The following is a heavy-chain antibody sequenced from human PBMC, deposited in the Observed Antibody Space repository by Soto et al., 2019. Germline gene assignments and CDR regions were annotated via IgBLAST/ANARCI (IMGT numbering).Heavy chain of an antibody. CDR2: IYFSGVT. V-gene: IGHV4-31*03. D-gene: IGHD1-1*01. CDR1: GGSISSAGYY. Sequence: QVQLQESGPGLVEPSQTLSLTCTVSGGSISSAGYYWSWIRQRPGKGLEWIGYIYFSGVTYYNPSLESRVTISVDTSKNQFSLRRSSVTSADTAVYYRARDPWRTPSEAAFDVWGQGTKVTVSS. J-gene: IGHJ3*01. CDR3: ARDPWRTPSEAAFDV.